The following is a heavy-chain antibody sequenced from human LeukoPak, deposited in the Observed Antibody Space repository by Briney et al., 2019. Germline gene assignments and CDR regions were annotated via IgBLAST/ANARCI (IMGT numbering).Heavy chain of an antibody. CDR2: INQDGSAR. V-gene: IGHV3-7*03. Sequence: GGSLRLSCAASGFSFGSYYMSWVRQAPGKGLEWVANINQDGSARYTVDSLKGRFTISRDSAKNSLYLQRNSLRANDTAVYNGARVRSSSSYMDHWGQGTLVTVSS. CDR3: ARVRSSSSYMDH. J-gene: IGHJ4*02. CDR1: GFSFGSYY. D-gene: IGHD6-13*01.